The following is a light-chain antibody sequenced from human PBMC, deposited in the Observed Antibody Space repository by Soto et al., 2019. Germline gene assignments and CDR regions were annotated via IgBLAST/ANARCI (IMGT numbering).Light chain of an antibody. V-gene: IGLV2-11*01. CDR3: CSYAGDLAL. J-gene: IGLJ2*01. CDR2: DVS. CDR1: SSDVGGYDF. Sequence: QSALTQPRSVSGSPGQSVTISCTGTSSDVGGYDFVSWYRQHPGKAPKLMISDVSKRPSGVPDRFSGSKSGNTASLTISGLQPEDDADYYCCSYAGDLALFGGGTKVTVL.